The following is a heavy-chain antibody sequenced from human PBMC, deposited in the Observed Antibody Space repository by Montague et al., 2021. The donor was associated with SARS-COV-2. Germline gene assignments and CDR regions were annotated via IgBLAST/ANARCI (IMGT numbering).Heavy chain of an antibody. D-gene: IGHD2-21*02. CDR1: GHSIWSSDW. J-gene: IGHJ5*02. CDR3: ARELQYNWFDP. CDR2: IYHSGST. V-gene: IGHV4-4*02. Sequence: SETLSLTCSVSGHSIWSSDWWTWVRQPPGKGLEWIGEIYHSGSTTYNPSLESRVTMSVDTSKNQFSLNLSSVTAADTAMYYCARELQYNWFDPWGQGTLVTVSS.